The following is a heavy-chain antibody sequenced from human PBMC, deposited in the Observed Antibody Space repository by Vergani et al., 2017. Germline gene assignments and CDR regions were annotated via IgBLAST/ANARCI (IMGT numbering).Heavy chain of an antibody. CDR2: ISAYNGNT. D-gene: IGHD2-15*01. Sequence: QVQLVQSGAEVKKPGASVKVSCKASGYTFTSYGISWVRQAPGQGLEWMGWISAYNGNTNYAQKLQARVTMTTDTSPSTAYMELRSLSSDDTAVYYCARVDSIPSDMVVVVAAVDYWGQGTLVTVSS. CDR3: ARVDSIPSDMVVVVAAVDY. CDR1: GYTFTSYG. J-gene: IGHJ4*02. V-gene: IGHV1-18*01.